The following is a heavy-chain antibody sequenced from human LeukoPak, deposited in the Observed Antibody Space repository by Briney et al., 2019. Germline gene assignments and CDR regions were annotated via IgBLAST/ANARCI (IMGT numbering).Heavy chain of an antibody. CDR1: GFTVSSNY. V-gene: IGHV3-53*04. CDR3: ARESRYYDSSGYYLDY. CDR2: IYSGGST. D-gene: IGHD3-22*01. J-gene: IGHJ4*02. Sequence: PGGSLRLSCAVSGFTVSSNYMSWVRQAPGKGLEWVSVIYSGGSTYYADSVKGRFTISRHNSKNTLYLQMNSLRAEDTDVYYCARESRYYDSSGYYLDYWGQGTLVTVSS.